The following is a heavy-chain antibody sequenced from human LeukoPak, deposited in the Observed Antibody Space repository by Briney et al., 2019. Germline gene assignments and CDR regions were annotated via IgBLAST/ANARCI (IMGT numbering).Heavy chain of an antibody. CDR1: GFTFSDSG. D-gene: IGHD6-19*01. Sequence: GRSLRLSCAASGFTFSDSGMHWVRQAPGKGLEWVATISYDGSNKYYADSVKGRFTISRDNSKNTLYLQMNSLRAEDTAVYYCAREDSSGWYVDYWGQGTLVTVSS. V-gene: IGHV3-30*03. CDR3: AREDSSGWYVDY. J-gene: IGHJ4*02. CDR2: ISYDGSNK.